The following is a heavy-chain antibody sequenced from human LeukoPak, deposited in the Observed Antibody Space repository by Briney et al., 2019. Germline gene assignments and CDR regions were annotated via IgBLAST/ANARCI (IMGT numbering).Heavy chain of an antibody. Sequence: WASVKVSCKPYGYTFNTYGITWVRQAPGQGLEWMGWISPYNGNTNCAQKFQGRVTMTTDTSTSTAYMELRSLRSDDTAVYYCARGPHERSGYPDDWGQGTLVTVSS. J-gene: IGHJ4*02. D-gene: IGHD3-22*01. V-gene: IGHV1-18*01. CDR3: ARGPHERSGYPDD. CDR1: GYTFNTYG. CDR2: ISPYNGNT.